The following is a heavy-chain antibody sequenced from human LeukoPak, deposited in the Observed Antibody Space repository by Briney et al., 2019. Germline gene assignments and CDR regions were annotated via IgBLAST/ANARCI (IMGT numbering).Heavy chain of an antibody. CDR1: GYTFTSYD. V-gene: IGHV1-8*01. CDR3: ARCKAMVRGGRVHTGKNYYYGMDV. CDR2: MNPNSGNT. J-gene: IGHJ6*02. D-gene: IGHD3-10*01. Sequence: ASVTVSCKASGYTFTSYDINWVRQATGQGLEWMGWMNPNSGNTGYAQKFQGRVTMTRNTSISTAYMELSSLRSEDTAVYYCARCKAMVRGGRVHTGKNYYYGMDVWGQGTTVTVSS.